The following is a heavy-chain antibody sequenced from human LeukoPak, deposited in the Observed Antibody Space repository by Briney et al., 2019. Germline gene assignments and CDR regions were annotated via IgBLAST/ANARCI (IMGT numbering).Heavy chain of an antibody. Sequence: SETLSLTCTVSGGSISSYYWSWIRQPPGKGLEWIGYISYSGSTNYNPSLKSRVTISIDTSKNQFSLKLSSVTAADTAVYYCAREGYTDMFLGDWFDPWGQGTLVTVSS. V-gene: IGHV4-59*01. CDR2: ISYSGST. CDR3: AREGYTDMFLGDWFDP. J-gene: IGHJ5*02. CDR1: GGSISSYY. D-gene: IGHD5-18*01.